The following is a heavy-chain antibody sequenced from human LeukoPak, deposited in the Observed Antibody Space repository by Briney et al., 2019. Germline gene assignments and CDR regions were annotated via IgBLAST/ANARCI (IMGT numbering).Heavy chain of an antibody. CDR1: GFTLSTYA. CDR3: ARAYCGIPTCQGGDQFDA. D-gene: IGHD2-21*01. Sequence: GASLRLSCAASGFTLSTYAMHWVRQPPGKGLEWVATVWYGGRTKEYTDSVKGRFTISRDDGKNSLYLQMNSLRPEDTALYSCARAYCGIPTCQGGDQFDARAQGTM. CDR2: VWYGGRTK. V-gene: IGHV3-30*04. J-gene: IGHJ3*01.